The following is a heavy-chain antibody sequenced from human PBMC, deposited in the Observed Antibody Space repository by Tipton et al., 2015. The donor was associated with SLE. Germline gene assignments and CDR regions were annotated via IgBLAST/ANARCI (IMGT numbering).Heavy chain of an antibody. CDR2: IYSGGST. D-gene: IGHD5/OR15-5a*01. CDR1: GFTVSTNY. Sequence: SLRLSCAASGFTVSTNYMSWVRQAPGKGLEWVSVIYSGGSTSYADFVRGRFTISRDSLKNTVYLQMNSLRAEDTAVYYCAKGSYIDSYESVSWGQGTLVTVSS. CDR3: AKGSYIDSYESVS. J-gene: IGHJ5*02. V-gene: IGHV3-53*01.